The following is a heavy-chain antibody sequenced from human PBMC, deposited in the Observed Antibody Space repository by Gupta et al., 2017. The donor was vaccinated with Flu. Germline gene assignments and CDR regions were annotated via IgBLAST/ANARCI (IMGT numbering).Heavy chain of an antibody. Sequence: ELQLVDFGGGLAEPGWALRLVGSAAGFALRSCWMSWVRQAPGKGLEWVANIKQDGSEKYYVDSVKGRFTISRDNAKNSLYLQMNSLRAEDTAVYYCAREDSVTISPRGSRFDPWGQGTLVTVSS. J-gene: IGHJ5*02. V-gene: IGHV3-7*04. CDR2: IKQDGSEK. CDR3: AREDSVTISPRGSRFDP. CDR1: GFALRSCW. D-gene: IGHD3-9*01.